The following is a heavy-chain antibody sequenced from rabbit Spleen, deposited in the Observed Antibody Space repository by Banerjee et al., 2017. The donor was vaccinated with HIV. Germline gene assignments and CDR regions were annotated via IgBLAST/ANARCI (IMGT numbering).Heavy chain of an antibody. CDR2: ISTFGSA. CDR1: GLDFSRNG. D-gene: IGHD1-1*01. CDR3: ARSINWANRGLNL. V-gene: IGHV1S64*01. Sequence: QSLEESGGDLVKPGASLTLTCTASGLDFSRNGMCWVRQAPGKGLEYIGWISTFGSAHYANWVNGRFTISSDNAQNTVGLQLNSLTAADTATYFCARSINWANRGLNLWGPGTLVTVS. J-gene: IGHJ4*01.